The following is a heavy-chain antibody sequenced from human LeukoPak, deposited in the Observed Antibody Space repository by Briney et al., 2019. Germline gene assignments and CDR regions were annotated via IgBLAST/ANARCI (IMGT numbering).Heavy chain of an antibody. CDR3: TRGSGSYVH. Sequence: GESLKISCKGSGYSFTKHWIAWVRQLHGKGLKWMGIIFPGDSDTRYSPSFQGQVTISADKSISTAYLQWSSLKASDTAMYYCTRGSGSYVHWGQGTLVTVSS. CDR1: GYSFTKHW. J-gene: IGHJ1*01. V-gene: IGHV5-51*01. CDR2: IFPGDSDT. D-gene: IGHD6-19*01.